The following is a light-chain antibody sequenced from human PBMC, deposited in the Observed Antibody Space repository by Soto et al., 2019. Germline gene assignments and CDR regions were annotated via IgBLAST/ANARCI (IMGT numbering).Light chain of an antibody. Sequence: DIRMNQSPSILSASGGDRVTITCRASQSISRWLAWYQQKPGKAPELLIFDVSRRETWVPSMFRGSGSGTEFTLTISSLHPDDFATYYCQQYSSFFYSFGQGTRL. V-gene: IGKV1-5*01. CDR2: DVS. CDR3: QQYSSFFYS. J-gene: IGKJ2*01. CDR1: QSISRW.